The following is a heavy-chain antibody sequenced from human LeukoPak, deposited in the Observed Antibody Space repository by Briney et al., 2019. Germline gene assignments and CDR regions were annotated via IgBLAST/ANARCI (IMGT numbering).Heavy chain of an antibody. Sequence: GGSLRLSCAASGFIVSSSYMIWVRQAPGKGLEWVSVIYSGGSTYYADSVKGRFTISRDNSKNTLYLQMNSLRAEDTAVYYCARTAARRFDYWGQGTLVTVSS. CDR3: ARTAARRFDY. J-gene: IGHJ4*02. V-gene: IGHV3-53*01. CDR2: IYSGGST. CDR1: GFIVSSSY. D-gene: IGHD6-6*01.